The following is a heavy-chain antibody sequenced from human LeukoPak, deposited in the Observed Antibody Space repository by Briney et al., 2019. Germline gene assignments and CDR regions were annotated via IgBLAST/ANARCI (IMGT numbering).Heavy chain of an antibody. CDR2: IYPGDSDT. J-gene: IGHJ1*01. V-gene: IGHV5-51*01. CDR3: ASPPPYDSSGYASPEYFQH. Sequence: GXSLXISCKGSGYIFTSYWIGWVRQMPGKGLEWMGIIYPGDSDTRYSPSFQGQVTISADKSISTAYLQWSSLKASDTAMYYCASPPPYDSSGYASPEYFQHWGQGTLVTVSS. CDR1: GYIFTSYW. D-gene: IGHD3-22*01.